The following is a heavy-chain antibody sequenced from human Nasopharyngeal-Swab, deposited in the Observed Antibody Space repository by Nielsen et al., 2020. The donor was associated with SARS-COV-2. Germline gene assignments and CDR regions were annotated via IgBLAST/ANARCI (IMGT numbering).Heavy chain of an antibody. J-gene: IGHJ4*02. V-gene: IGHV6-1*01. CDR1: GDSVSSNSAA. CDR3: ARIAQAAEPH. D-gene: IGHD1-14*01. Sequence: SQTLSLTCAISGDSVSSNSAAWSWIRQSPSSGLEWLGRTYYRSQWYFNYAASVKGRITINPDTSNNQFSLQLSSVTPEDTAVYYCARIAQAAEPHWGQGTLVTVSS. CDR2: TYYRSQWYF.